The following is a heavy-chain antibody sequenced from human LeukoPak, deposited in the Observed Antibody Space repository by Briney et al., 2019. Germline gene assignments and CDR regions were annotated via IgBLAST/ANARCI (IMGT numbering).Heavy chain of an antibody. V-gene: IGHV3-23*01. CDR1: GFTLSDYA. J-gene: IGHJ4*02. D-gene: IGHD4-11*01. CDR3: AKGVSKYDFDY. CDR2: ISAGT. Sequence: GGSLRLSCAASGFTLSDYALSWVRQAPGKGLEWVSGISAGTYDADSVRGRFTISRDNSKNTLYLQVNSLRAEDTAVYYCAKGVSKYDFDYWGQGTLVTVSS.